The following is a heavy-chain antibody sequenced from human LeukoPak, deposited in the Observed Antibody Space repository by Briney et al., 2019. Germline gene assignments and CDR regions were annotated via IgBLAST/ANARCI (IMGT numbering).Heavy chain of an antibody. CDR1: GGSISSYY. Sequence: SETLSLTCTVSGGSISSYYWSWIRQPPGKGLEWIGYIYYSGSTNYNPSLKSRVTISVDTSKNQFSLKLSSVTAADTAVYYCARVVVVPAANMRAYYYCGMDVWGQGTTVTVSS. V-gene: IGHV4-59*01. J-gene: IGHJ6*02. CDR3: ARVVVVPAANMRAYYYCGMDV. CDR2: IYYSGST. D-gene: IGHD2-2*01.